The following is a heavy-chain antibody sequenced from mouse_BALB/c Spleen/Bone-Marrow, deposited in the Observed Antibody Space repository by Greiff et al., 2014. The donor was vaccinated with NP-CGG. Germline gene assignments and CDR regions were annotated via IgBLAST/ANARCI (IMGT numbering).Heavy chain of an antibody. Sequence: QVQLQQSGPELVSPGVSVKISCKAFGYTFTDYAIHWVKQSHSKGLEWIGIISTYSANTNYNQKFKGKATMTVGKSSSTAYMELARLTFEDSAIYFCARDISGYVRAMDYWGQGTSVTVSS. CDR2: ISTYSANT. J-gene: IGHJ4*01. V-gene: IGHV1-67*01. CDR3: ARDISGYVRAMDY. CDR1: GYTFTDYA. D-gene: IGHD3-2*01.